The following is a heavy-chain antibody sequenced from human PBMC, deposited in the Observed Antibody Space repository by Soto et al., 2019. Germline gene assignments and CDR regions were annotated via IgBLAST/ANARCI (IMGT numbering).Heavy chain of an antibody. D-gene: IGHD2-15*01. V-gene: IGHV4-59*08. Sequence: HVQLRESGPGLVQPSETLSLTCTVSGDSIGGYYWNWIRQTPGEGLEWIGFIYYTGYTYYNPSLQSRATRSVDTSKTRFSLDLTSVTAADTAMYYRARQGSRDVVRFDYWGQGILVSVSS. CDR3: ARQGSRDVVRFDY. CDR1: GDSIGGYY. CDR2: IYYTGYT. J-gene: IGHJ4*02.